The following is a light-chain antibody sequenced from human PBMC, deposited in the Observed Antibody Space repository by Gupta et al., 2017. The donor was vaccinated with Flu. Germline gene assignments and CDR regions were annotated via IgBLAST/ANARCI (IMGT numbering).Light chain of an antibody. J-gene: IGKJ1*01. CDR2: GAS. CDR1: QSISSN. CDR3: QQYNNWPRT. V-gene: IGKV3-15*01. Sequence: ELVMTPSPATLSASPGERATLSCRASQSISSNLAWYQQKPGKAPRLLIYGASTRATGIPARFSGSGSGTEFTLTISSLQSEDFAVYYCQQYNNWPRTFGEGTKVEIK.